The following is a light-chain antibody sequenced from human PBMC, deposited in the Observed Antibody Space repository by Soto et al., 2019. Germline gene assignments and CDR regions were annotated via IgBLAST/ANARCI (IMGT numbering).Light chain of an antibody. Sequence: QSVLTQPASVSESPGQSITISCTGTSSDVGGSNFVSWYQQHPGKPPKLIIYDVANRPSGVSNRFSSSKSGRTAALNISMFQTEDEADYYCVSYTSSTTHVFGTGTKLTVL. CDR1: SSDVGGSNF. J-gene: IGLJ1*01. CDR3: VSYTSSTTHV. V-gene: IGLV2-14*03. CDR2: DVA.